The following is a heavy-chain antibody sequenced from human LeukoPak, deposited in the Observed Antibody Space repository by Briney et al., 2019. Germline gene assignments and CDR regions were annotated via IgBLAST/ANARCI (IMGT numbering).Heavy chain of an antibody. Sequence: SVKVSCKASGFTFTSSAVQWVRQARGQRLEWIGWIVVGSGNTNYAQKFQERVTITRDMSTSTAYMELSSLRSEDTAVYYCARIRSIAYCGGDCQPNDYWGQGTLVTVSS. CDR2: IVVGSGNT. CDR1: GFTFTSSA. D-gene: IGHD2-21*02. CDR3: ARIRSIAYCGGDCQPNDY. J-gene: IGHJ4*02. V-gene: IGHV1-58*01.